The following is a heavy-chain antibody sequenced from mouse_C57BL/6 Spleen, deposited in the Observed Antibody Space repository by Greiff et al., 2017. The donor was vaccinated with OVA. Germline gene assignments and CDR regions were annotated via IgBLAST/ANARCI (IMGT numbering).Heavy chain of an antibody. V-gene: IGHV1-69*01. CDR2: IDPSDSYT. CDR3: ARSIYGSSHWYFDV. D-gene: IGHD1-1*01. J-gene: IGHJ1*03. CDR1: GYTFTSYW. Sequence: VQLQQPGAELVMPGASVKLSCKASGYTFTSYWMHWVQQRPGQGLEWIGEIDPSDSYTNYNQKFKGKSTLTVDKSSSTAYMQLSSLTSEDSAVYYCARSIYGSSHWYFDVWGTGTTVTVSS.